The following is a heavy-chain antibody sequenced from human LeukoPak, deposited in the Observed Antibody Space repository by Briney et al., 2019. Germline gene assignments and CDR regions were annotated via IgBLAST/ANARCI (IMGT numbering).Heavy chain of an antibody. Sequence: PGGSLRLSCAASGFTFSSYAMHWVRQAPGKGLEYVSAISSNGGSTYYANSVKGRFTISRDNSKNTLYLQMGSLRAEDMAVYYCARVSSGYSGYDNGGFDYWGQGTLVTVSS. V-gene: IGHV3-64*01. J-gene: IGHJ4*02. CDR2: ISSNGGST. D-gene: IGHD5-12*01. CDR3: ARVSSGYSGYDNGGFDY. CDR1: GFTFSSYA.